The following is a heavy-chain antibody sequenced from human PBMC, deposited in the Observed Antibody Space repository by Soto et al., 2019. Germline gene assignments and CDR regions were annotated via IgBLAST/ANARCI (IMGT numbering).Heavy chain of an antibody. CDR3: VRDGSSGWHFDS. J-gene: IGHJ4*02. D-gene: IGHD6-19*01. V-gene: IGHV3-7*01. CDR1: GXALSRYG. CDR2: VKQDGSQS. Sequence: GSLGLYCEASGXALSRYGMSWIRQAAGKGLVWVANVKQDGSQSYLVDSVKGLFTMYRDNAKNSLFLQTTSLRAEDTAVYYCVRDGSSGWHFDSWVQGTVVTVSS.